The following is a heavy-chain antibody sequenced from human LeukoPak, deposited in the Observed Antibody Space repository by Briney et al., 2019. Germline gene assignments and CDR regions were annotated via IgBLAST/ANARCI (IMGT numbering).Heavy chain of an antibody. CDR2: IIPIFGTA. D-gene: IGHD3-10*01. CDR1: GGTFSSYA. CDR3: ARSYGHGGDFDY. J-gene: IGHJ4*02. V-gene: IGHV1-69*05. Sequence: ASVKVSCKASGGTFSSYAISWVRQAPGQGLEWMGGIIPIFGTANYAQKFQGRVTITTDESTSTAYTELSSLRSEDTAVYYCARSYGHGGDFDYWGQGTLVTVSS.